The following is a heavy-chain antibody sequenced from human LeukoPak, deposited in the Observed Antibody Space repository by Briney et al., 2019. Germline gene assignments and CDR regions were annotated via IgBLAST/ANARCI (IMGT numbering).Heavy chain of an antibody. Sequence: GGSLRLSCAASGFSFSSYALSWVRQASGKGLEWVSLLYSAGSTNYADSVKGRFTISRDDPKNTVYLQMNSLRAEDTAVYYCARWTNFHAFDIWGQGTLVTVSS. CDR3: ARWTNFHAFDI. CDR2: LYSAGST. D-gene: IGHD1-1*01. J-gene: IGHJ3*02. V-gene: IGHV3-23*03. CDR1: GFSFSSYA.